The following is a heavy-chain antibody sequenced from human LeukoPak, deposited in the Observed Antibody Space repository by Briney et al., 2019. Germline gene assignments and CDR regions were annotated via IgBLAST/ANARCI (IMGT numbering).Heavy chain of an antibody. V-gene: IGHV3-21*05. CDR2: ISSSSSYT. J-gene: IGHJ4*02. D-gene: IGHD2-21*02. CDR1: GFTFSTYS. Sequence: GGSLRLSCAASGFTFSTYSMNWVRQAPGKGLEWVSYISSSSSYTNYADSVKGRFTISRDNAKNSLYLQMNSLRAEDTAVYYCARAHSVYCGGDCRDFDYWGQGTLVTVSS. CDR3: ARAHSVYCGGDCRDFDY.